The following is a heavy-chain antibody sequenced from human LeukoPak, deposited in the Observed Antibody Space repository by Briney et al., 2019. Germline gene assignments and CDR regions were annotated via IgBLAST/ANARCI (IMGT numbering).Heavy chain of an antibody. CDR1: GFTISSYY. Sequence: GGSLRLSCAASGFTISSYYMSWVRQAPGKGLEWVSVIYAGGGTYYADSVKGRFTISRDNSKNTLSLQMNSLRAEDTAVYYCARASFWFDYTGYYFDYWGQGTLVPVSS. V-gene: IGHV3-66*01. CDR3: ARASFWFDYTGYYFDY. D-gene: IGHD3-16*01. J-gene: IGHJ4*02. CDR2: IYAGGGT.